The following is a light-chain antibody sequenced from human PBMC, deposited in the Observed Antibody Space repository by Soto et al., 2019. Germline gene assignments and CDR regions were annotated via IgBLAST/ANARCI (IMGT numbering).Light chain of an antibody. CDR1: QSVNNNY. CDR3: QQYGSSKT. J-gene: IGKJ1*01. V-gene: IGKV3-20*01. CDR2: GAS. Sequence: NVLTQSPGTLSLSPGERATLSCRASQSVNNNYLAWYQQKPGQAPRLLIYGASSRATGIPERFSGSGSGTDITLTISRLEPEDYAVYYCQQYGSSKTFGQGTKVEIK.